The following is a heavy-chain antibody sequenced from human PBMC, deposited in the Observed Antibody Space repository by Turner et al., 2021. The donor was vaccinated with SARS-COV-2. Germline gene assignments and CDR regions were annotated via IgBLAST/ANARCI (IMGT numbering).Heavy chain of an antibody. CDR1: GFTVSSNY. D-gene: IGHD3-16*01. CDR3: ARDLVSNGMDV. V-gene: IGHV3-53*04. J-gene: IGHJ6*02. Sequence: EVQLVESGGGLVQPGGSLRLSCAASGFTVSSNYMIWVRQAPGKGLEWVSVIYSGGSTFYADSVKGRFTISRHNSKNTLYPQMNSLRAEDTAVYYCARDLVSNGMDVWGQGTTVTVSS. CDR2: IYSGGST.